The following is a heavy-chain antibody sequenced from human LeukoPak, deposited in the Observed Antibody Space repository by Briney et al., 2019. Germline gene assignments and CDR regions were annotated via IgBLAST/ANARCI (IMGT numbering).Heavy chain of an antibody. D-gene: IGHD3-3*01. CDR3: TRASAYDHLLDY. Sequence: GGSLRLSCAASGFTFSTYAMTWVRQAPGKGLEWVSVISASGTAHYADSMKGRFTISRDNSKNTLYLQMNSLKTEDTAVYYCTRASAYDHLLDYWGQGTLVTVSS. J-gene: IGHJ4*02. V-gene: IGHV3-23*01. CDR2: ISASGTA. CDR1: GFTFSTYA.